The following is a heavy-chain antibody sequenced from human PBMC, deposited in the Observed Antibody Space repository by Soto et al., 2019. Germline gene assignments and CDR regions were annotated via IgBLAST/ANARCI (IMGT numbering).Heavy chain of an antibody. CDR1: GFTFSNFV. V-gene: IGHV3-23*01. Sequence: EMQLLESGGGLEQPGGSLRLSCAASGFTFSNFVMGWVRRAPGKGLEWVSAIGGTSGSTYYADSVKGRFTISRDNSRNTVPLQMNSLRADDTAVYYCAKRRGEGYFDLWGRGSLVTVSS. J-gene: IGHJ2*01. CDR2: IGGTSGST. CDR3: AKRRGEGYFDL. D-gene: IGHD3-10*01.